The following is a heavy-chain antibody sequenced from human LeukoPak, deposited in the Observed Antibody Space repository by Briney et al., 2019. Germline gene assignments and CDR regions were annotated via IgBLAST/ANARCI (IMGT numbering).Heavy chain of an antibody. CDR3: AKGRRVGSLIAADY. Sequence: GRSLRLSCAASGFTFSSYGMHWVRQAPGKGLEWVAVISYDGSNKYYADSVKGRFTISRDNSKNTLYLQMNSLGAEDTAVYYCAKGRRVGSLIAADYWGQGTLVTVSS. CDR1: GFTFSSYG. CDR2: ISYDGSNK. D-gene: IGHD6-13*01. J-gene: IGHJ4*02. V-gene: IGHV3-30*18.